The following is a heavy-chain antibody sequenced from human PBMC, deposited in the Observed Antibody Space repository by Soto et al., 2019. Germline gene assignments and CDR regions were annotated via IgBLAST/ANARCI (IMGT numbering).Heavy chain of an antibody. CDR3: ARVFTIAVAGPDAFDI. Sequence: GALRLSCASSGFTFSNYAMSWVRQAPGKGLEWVSSISGGGGNTYYADSVKGRLTISRDNSKNTLYLQMNSLRADDTAMYYCARVFTIAVAGPDAFDIWGQGTMVTVSS. V-gene: IGHV3-23*01. D-gene: IGHD6-19*01. J-gene: IGHJ3*02. CDR1: GFTFSNYA. CDR2: ISGGGGNT.